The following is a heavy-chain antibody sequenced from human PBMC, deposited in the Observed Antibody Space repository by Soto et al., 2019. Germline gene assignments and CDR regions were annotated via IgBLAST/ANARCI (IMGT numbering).Heavy chain of an antibody. CDR1: GFTVSSNY. D-gene: IGHD4-17*01. CDR2: IYSGGST. Sequence: GGSLRLSCAASGFTVSSNYMSWVRQAPGKGLEWVSVIYSGGSTYYADSVKGRFTISRHNSKNTLYLQMNRLRAEDTAVYYCARGQIMTTVTTAAFDIWGQGTMVTVSS. CDR3: ARGQIMTTVTTAAFDI. V-gene: IGHV3-53*04. J-gene: IGHJ3*02.